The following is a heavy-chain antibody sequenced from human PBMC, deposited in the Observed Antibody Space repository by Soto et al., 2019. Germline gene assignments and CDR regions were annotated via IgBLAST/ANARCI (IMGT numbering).Heavy chain of an antibody. V-gene: IGHV3-53*04. D-gene: IGHD2-15*01. CDR3: ARVVAAIDY. CDR1: GFTVSSNY. J-gene: IGHJ4*02. CDR2: IYSGGST. Sequence: GGSLRLSCAASGFTVSSNYVSWVRQAPGKGLEWVSVIYSGGSTYYADSVKGRFTISRHSSKNTLYLQMNSLIAEDTAVYYCARVVAAIDYWGQGTLVTVSS.